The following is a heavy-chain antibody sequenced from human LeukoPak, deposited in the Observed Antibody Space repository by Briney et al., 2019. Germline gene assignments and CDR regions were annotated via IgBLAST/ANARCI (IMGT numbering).Heavy chain of an antibody. D-gene: IGHD2-21*01. J-gene: IGHJ3*02. CDR3: ARDLGDSESDDAFDI. Sequence: SETLSLTCTVSGGSISSYYWSWIRQPPGKGLEWIGYIYYSGSTNYNPSLKSRVTISVDTSKNQFSLKLSPVTAADTAVYYCARDLGDSESDDAFDIWGQGTMVTVSS. CDR2: IYYSGST. V-gene: IGHV4-59*01. CDR1: GGSISSYY.